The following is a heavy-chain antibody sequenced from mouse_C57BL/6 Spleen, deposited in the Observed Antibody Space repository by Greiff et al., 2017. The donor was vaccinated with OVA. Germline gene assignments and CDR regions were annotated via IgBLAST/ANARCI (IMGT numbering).Heavy chain of an antibody. Sequence: VQLVESGAELVRPGSLVKLSCKASGYTFTSYWMHWVKQRPIQGLEWIGNIDPSDSETHYNQKFKDKATLTVDKSSSTAYMQLSSLTSEDSAVYYCAREGSSFAYWGQGTLVTVSA. J-gene: IGHJ3*01. D-gene: IGHD1-1*01. CDR1: GYTFTSYW. V-gene: IGHV1-52*01. CDR3: AREGSSFAY. CDR2: IDPSDSET.